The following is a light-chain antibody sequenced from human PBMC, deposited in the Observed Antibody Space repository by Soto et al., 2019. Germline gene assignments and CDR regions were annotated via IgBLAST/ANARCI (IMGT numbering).Light chain of an antibody. Sequence: EIVLTQSPVTLSLSPGEGATLSCKASQSISIDLAWYQQKPGQVPRLLIYDASSRATGTPGRFTGSGSGTDFTLTISSLEPEDFAVYYCQQRGNWPRTWAFGQGTKVE. CDR1: QSISID. CDR3: QQRGNWPRTWA. V-gene: IGKV3-11*01. J-gene: IGKJ1*01. CDR2: DAS.